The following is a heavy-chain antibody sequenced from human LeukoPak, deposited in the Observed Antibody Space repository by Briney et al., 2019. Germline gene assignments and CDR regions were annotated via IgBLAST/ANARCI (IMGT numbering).Heavy chain of an antibody. CDR1: GFTFNNYA. CDR2: ISGSGGST. CDR3: AKDRDYYDSSGYSFDAFDI. J-gene: IGHJ3*02. D-gene: IGHD3-22*01. Sequence: PGGSLRLSCAASGFTFNNYAMTWVRQAPGKGLEWVSAISGSGGSTYYADSVKGRFTISRDNSKNTLYLQMNSLRAEDTAVYYCAKDRDYYDSSGYSFDAFDIWGQGTMVTVSS. V-gene: IGHV3-23*01.